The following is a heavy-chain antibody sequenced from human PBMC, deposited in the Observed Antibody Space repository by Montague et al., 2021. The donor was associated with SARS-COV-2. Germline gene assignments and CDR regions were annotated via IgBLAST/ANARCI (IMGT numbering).Heavy chain of an antibody. J-gene: IGHJ4*02. V-gene: IGHV4-34*01. CDR2: INHSGST. CDR1: GGSFSGYY. Sequence: SETLSLTCAVYGGSFSGYYWNWIRQPPGKGLEWIGEINHSGSTNYNPSLKSRITMSVDTSKNQFSLKLNSVTAAATAVYYCARGARQGYGFRLGSFDSWGQGTLVTVSS. D-gene: IGHD3-10*01. CDR3: ARGARQGYGFRLGSFDS.